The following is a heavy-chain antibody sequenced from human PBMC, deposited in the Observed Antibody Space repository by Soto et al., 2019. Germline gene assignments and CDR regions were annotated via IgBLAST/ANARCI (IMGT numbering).Heavy chain of an antibody. V-gene: IGHV1-46*01. D-gene: IGHD3-16*02. J-gene: IGHJ4*02. CDR2: INPSGGST. Sequence: GASVKVSCKASGYTFTSYYMHWVRQAPGQGLEWMGIINPSGGSTSYAQKFQGRVTMTRDTSTSTVYMELRSLRSDDTAVYYCARVVVDMITFGGVIVTGLDYWGQGTLVTVSS. CDR1: GYTFTSYY. CDR3: ARVVVDMITFGGVIVTGLDY.